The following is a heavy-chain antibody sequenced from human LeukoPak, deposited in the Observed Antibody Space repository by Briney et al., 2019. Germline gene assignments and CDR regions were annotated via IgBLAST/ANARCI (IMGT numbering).Heavy chain of an antibody. J-gene: IGHJ1*01. V-gene: IGHV3-21*01. CDR1: GFTFSSDT. CDR2: LSSSSSYR. D-gene: IGHD6-19*01. Sequence: GGSLRLSCVASGFTFSSDTMNWVRHPPGKGLEWVSSLSSSSSYRYYADSVKGRFTISRDNAKNSLYLQMSSLRAEDTAVYYCARGGNSGWFSQYFQQWGQGTLVTVS. CDR3: ARGGNSGWFSQYFQQ.